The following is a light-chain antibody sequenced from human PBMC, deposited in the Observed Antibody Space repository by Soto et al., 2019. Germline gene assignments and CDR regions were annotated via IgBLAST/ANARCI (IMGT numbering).Light chain of an antibody. J-gene: IGKJ1*01. Sequence: DIQMTQSPSTLSASVGDRVTITCRASQSISTYLKWYQQKLGRAPTLLIYAASSLQSGVPSRFSGGGSGTDFTLTISSLQPEDFAMYFCQQCYSSPRTCGQGTKVEIK. CDR2: AAS. CDR3: QQCYSSPRT. CDR1: QSISTY. V-gene: IGKV1-39*01.